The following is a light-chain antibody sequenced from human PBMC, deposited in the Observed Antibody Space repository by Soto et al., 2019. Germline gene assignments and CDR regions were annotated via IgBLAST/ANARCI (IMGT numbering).Light chain of an antibody. Sequence: EIVMTQSPATLSLSPGERATLSCRASESVSTNLAWYQQKAGQAPRLLIYGASTRATGIPARFSGSGSWTEFTLTISSLQSEDFAVYYCQQYSIWRTFGQGTKVEIK. V-gene: IGKV3-15*01. J-gene: IGKJ1*01. CDR2: GAS. CDR3: QQYSIWRT. CDR1: ESVSTN.